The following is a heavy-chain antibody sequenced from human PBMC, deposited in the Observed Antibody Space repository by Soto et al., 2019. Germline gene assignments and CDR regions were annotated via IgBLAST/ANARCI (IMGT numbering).Heavy chain of an antibody. CDR3: ARHGETIVNYYYYGMDV. CDR2: IYYSGST. J-gene: IGHJ6*02. Sequence: SETLSLTCTVSGGSISSGGYSWSWIRPPPGKGLEWIGGIYYSGSTYYNPSLKSRVTISVDTSKNQFSLKLSSVTAADTAVYYCARHGETIVNYYYYGMDVWGQGTTVTVSS. CDR1: GGSISSGGYS. V-gene: IGHV4-39*01. D-gene: IGHD3-10*01.